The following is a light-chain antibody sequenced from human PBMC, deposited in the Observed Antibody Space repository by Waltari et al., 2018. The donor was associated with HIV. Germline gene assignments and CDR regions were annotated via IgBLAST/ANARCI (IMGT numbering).Light chain of an antibody. CDR2: VNI. V-gene: IGLV1-40*01. CDR3: QSYDSSLRAVV. CDR1: SSNIGAGSV. Sequence: QSVLTQPPSVSGAPGQRVTISCTGSSSNIGAGSVFHLYQQLTGTAPKVLIYVNINRPSGVPDRFSGSKSGTSASLAITGLQAEDEADYYCQSYDSSLRAVVFSGGTKLTVL. J-gene: IGLJ2*01.